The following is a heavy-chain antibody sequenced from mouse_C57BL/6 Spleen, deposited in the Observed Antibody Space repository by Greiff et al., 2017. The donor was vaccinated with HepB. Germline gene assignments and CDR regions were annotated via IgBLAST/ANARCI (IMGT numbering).Heavy chain of an antibody. D-gene: IGHD1-2*01. CDR2: IDPANGNT. J-gene: IGHJ2*01. CDR3: ARSDSHYYGFDY. Sequence: VQLQQSVAELVRPGASVKLSCTASGFNIQNTYMHWVKQRPEQGLEWIGRIDPANGNTKYAPKFQGKATITADTSSNTAYLQLSSLTSEDTAIYYCARSDSHYYGFDYWGQGTTLTVSS. CDR1: GFNIQNTY. V-gene: IGHV14-3*01.